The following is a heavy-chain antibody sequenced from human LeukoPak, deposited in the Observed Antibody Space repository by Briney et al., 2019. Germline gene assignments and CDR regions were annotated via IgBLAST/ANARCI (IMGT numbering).Heavy chain of an antibody. V-gene: IGHV1-46*01. CDR1: GYTFTSYY. Sequence: GASVKVSCKASGYTFTSYYLNWVRQAPGQGLEWMGVINPSGGSRSYAQKFQGRVTLTRDTSTSTVYMELSSLRSEDTAVYYRARGLTTVTNCFDYWGQGTLVTVSS. J-gene: IGHJ4*02. D-gene: IGHD4-17*01. CDR3: ARGLTTVTNCFDY. CDR2: INPSGGSR.